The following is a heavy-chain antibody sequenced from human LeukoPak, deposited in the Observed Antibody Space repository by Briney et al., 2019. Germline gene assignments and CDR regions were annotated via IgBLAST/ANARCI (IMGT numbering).Heavy chain of an antibody. CDR1: GFTFSSYG. CDR2: ISYDGSNK. Sequence: PGGSLRLSCAASGFTFSSYGMHWVRQAPGKGLEWVAVISYDGSNKYYADSVKGRFTISRDNSKNTLYLQMNSLRAEDTAVYYCAKDLEDIVVVVAARSASSYGMDVWGQGTTVTVSS. D-gene: IGHD2-15*01. V-gene: IGHV3-30*18. J-gene: IGHJ6*02. CDR3: AKDLEDIVVVVAARSASSYGMDV.